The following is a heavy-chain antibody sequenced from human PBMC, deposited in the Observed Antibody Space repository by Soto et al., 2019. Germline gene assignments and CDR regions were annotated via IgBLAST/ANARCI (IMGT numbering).Heavy chain of an antibody. CDR2: INHSGST. V-gene: IGHV4-34*01. CDR3: ARGDYVWYFDY. CDR1: GGSFSGYY. Sequence: QVQLQQWGAGLLKPSETLSLTCAVYGGSFSGYYWSWIRQPPGKGLEWIGEINHSGSTNYNPSLKSRVTISVDTSKNQFSLKLSSVTAADTAVYYCARGDYVWYFDYWGQGTLVTVSS. J-gene: IGHJ4*02. D-gene: IGHD4-17*01.